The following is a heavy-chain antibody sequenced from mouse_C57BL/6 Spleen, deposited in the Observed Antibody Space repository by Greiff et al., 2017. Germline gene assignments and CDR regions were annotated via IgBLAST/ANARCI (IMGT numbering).Heavy chain of an antibody. CDR1: GYAFSSSW. CDR3: GSNDRYVDV. Sequence: QVQLQQSGPELVKPGASVKISCKASGYAFSSSWMNWVKQRPGKGLEWIGRIYPGDGDTNYNGNVKGKATLTADKYSSTAYMQLSILTSEDSVVYCSGSNDRYVDVWGTGTTVTVSS. D-gene: IGHD2-12*01. V-gene: IGHV1-82*01. CDR2: IYPGDGDT. J-gene: IGHJ1*03.